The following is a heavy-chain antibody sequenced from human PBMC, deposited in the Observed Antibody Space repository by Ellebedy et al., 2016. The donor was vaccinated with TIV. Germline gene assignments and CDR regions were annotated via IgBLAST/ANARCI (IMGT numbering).Heavy chain of an antibody. V-gene: IGHV3-30*04. D-gene: IGHD2-15*01. J-gene: IGHJ4*02. CDR3: GRVVRGGHHYFEY. Sequence: PGGSLRLSCAASGFTFSSYSMHWVRQAPGKGLEWVAVISYDGSNKDYADSVKGRFTMSRDNSKNTLYLQMNSLRPEDTAVYYCGRVVRGGHHYFEYWGQGTLVTVSS. CDR2: ISYDGSNK. CDR1: GFTFSSYS.